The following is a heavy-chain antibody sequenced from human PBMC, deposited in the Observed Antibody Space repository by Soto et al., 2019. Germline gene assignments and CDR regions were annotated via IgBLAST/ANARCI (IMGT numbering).Heavy chain of an antibody. CDR2: INPSGGST. Sequence: QVQLVQSGAEVKKPGASVKVSCKASGYTFTSYYMHWVRHAPGHGLAWMGIINPSGGSTSYAQKFQGRVTMTRDTSTSTVYMELSSLRAEDTAVYYCARDLGETGYNWFDPWGQGTLVTVSS. V-gene: IGHV1-46*03. CDR1: GYTFTSYY. CDR3: ARDLGETGYNWFDP. J-gene: IGHJ5*02.